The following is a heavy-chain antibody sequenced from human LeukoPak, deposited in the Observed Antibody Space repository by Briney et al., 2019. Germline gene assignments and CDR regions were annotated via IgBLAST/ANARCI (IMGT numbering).Heavy chain of an antibody. Sequence: KPGGSLRLSCAASGFTFSSYAMSWVRQAPGKGLEWVSGISGHDGGTYYADSVKGRFSISRDNSKNTLYLQVNSLRAEDTAVYYCAKERRTVAGTVCDYWGQGTLVTASS. CDR2: ISGHDGGT. J-gene: IGHJ4*02. D-gene: IGHD6-19*01. CDR3: AKERRTVAGTVCDY. CDR1: GFTFSSYA. V-gene: IGHV3-23*01.